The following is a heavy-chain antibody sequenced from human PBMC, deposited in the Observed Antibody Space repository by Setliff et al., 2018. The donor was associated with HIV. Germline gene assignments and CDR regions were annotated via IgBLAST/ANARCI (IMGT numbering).Heavy chain of an antibody. J-gene: IGHJ4*02. CDR1: GGSISSGSYY. Sequence: SETLSLTCTVSGGSISSGSYYWSWIRQPAGKGLEWIGRIYTNGNTNYNPSLKSRVTMSVDMSKNQFSLKLTSVSAADTAVYYCARGGGPDTNFDSWGRGTLVTVSS. V-gene: IGHV4-61*02. CDR3: ARGGGPDTNFDS. CDR2: IYTNGNT.